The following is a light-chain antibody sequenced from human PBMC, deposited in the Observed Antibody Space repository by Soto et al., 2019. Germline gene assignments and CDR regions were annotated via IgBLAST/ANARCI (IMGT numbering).Light chain of an antibody. V-gene: IGKV3-11*01. CDR3: QQRSDWLT. CDR1: QRVGDY. J-gene: IGKJ4*01. Sequence: EIVLTQSPATLSLSPGERATLSCRASQRVGDYLAWYQQRPGQAPRLLIYYASHRATGIPARFSGTGSGTDFTLTISSLEPEEFAVYYCQQRSDWLTFGGGTKVEI. CDR2: YAS.